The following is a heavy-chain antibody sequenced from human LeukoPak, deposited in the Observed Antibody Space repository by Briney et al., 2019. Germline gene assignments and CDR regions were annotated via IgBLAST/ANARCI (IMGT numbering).Heavy chain of an antibody. V-gene: IGHV1-2*02. Sequence: GASVKVSCKASGYTFTGYYMHWVRQAPGQGLEWMGWINPNSGGTNYAQKFQGRVTMTRDTSISTAYMELSRLRSDDTAVYCCARSTIFGVVIDYYGMDVWGQGTTVTVSS. CDR2: INPNSGGT. CDR3: ARSTIFGVVIDYYGMDV. CDR1: GYTFTGYY. J-gene: IGHJ6*02. D-gene: IGHD3-3*01.